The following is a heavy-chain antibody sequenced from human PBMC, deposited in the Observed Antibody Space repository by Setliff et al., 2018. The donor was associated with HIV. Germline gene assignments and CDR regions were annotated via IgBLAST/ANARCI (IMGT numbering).Heavy chain of an antibody. CDR1: GGSITNYY. D-gene: IGHD1-26*01. CDR2: IYTSGST. V-gene: IGHV4-4*09. CDR3: ARRGSYSSPETL. J-gene: IGHJ4*02. Sequence: PSETLSLTCTVSGGSITNYYWSWIRQPPGKGLQWIGYIYTSGSTNYNPSLKSRVTISVDTSKNQFSLKVSSVTAADTAVYYCARRGSYSSPETLWGRGTLVTVSS.